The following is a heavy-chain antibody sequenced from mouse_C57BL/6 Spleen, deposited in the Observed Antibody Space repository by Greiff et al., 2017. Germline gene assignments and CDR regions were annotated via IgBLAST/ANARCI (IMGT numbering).Heavy chain of an antibody. J-gene: IGHJ1*03. Sequence: VQLQQSGTVLARPGASVKMSCKTSGYTFTSYWMHWVIQRPGQGLEWIGAIYPGNSDTSYNQKFKGKAKLTAGTSASTDYMELSSLTKEDSAVYYCTRGHYYGSAYWYFEGWGTGTTFTVTS. CDR3: TRGHYYGSAYWYFEG. V-gene: IGHV1-5*01. CDR2: IYPGNSDT. CDR1: GYTFTSYW. D-gene: IGHD1-1*01.